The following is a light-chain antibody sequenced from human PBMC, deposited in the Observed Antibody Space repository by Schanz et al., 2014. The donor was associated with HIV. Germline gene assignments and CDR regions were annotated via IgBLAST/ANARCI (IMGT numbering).Light chain of an antibody. V-gene: IGLV2-8*01. J-gene: IGLJ3*02. CDR2: EVD. Sequence: QSALTQPPSASGSPGETVTISCTGSSSDIGHYNYVSWYQHLPGKAPKLLIAEVDKRPSGVPVRFSGSKSGNTAFLTVSGLQSEDEADYYCSSFAGSNIPWVFGGGTKLTVL. CDR1: SSDIGHYNY. CDR3: SSFAGSNIPWV.